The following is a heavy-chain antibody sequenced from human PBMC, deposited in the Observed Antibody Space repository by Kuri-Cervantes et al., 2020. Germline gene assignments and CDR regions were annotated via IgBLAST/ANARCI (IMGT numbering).Heavy chain of an antibody. D-gene: IGHD2-15*01. CDR3: ARSPTYCSGGSCYSRYYYYYMDV. V-gene: IGHV1-8*02. J-gene: IGHJ6*03. Sequence: ASVKVSCKASGYTFTSYDINWVRQATGQGLEWMGWVNPNSGNTGYAQKFQGWVTMTRDTSISTAYMELSRLRSDDTAVYYCARSPTYCSGGSCYSRYYYYYMDVWGKGTTVTVSS. CDR2: VNPNSGNT. CDR1: GYTFTSYD.